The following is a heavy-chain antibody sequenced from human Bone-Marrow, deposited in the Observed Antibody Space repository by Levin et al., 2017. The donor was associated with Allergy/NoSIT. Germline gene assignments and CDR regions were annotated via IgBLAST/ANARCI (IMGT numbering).Heavy chain of an antibody. Sequence: GESLKISCADSGLSFSIYWMTWVRQAPGKGLEWVANINQDGSETYYVDSVKGRFTISRDNAKNSLYLQLNSLRAEDTAVYYCARGGSDSSWYWVYWGQGTLVTVSS. CDR3: ARGGSDSSWYWVY. D-gene: IGHD6-13*01. J-gene: IGHJ4*02. V-gene: IGHV3-7*01. CDR2: INQDGSET. CDR1: GLSFSIYW.